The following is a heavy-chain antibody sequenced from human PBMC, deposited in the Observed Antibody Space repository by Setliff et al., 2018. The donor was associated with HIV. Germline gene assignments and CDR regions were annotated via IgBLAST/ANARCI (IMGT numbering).Heavy chain of an antibody. V-gene: IGHV4-59*11. CDR1: RDTINGHW. Sequence: LSLTCTVSRDTINGHWWSWIRQPPGKGLEWTGSIHYSGITHYNPSLKSRLTMSVDTSKNQVSLKLTSVTAADTAVYYCARYKCINFACVGFDIWGQGTVVTVS. D-gene: IGHD3-9*01. J-gene: IGHJ3*02. CDR3: ARYKCINFACVGFDI. CDR2: IHYSGIT.